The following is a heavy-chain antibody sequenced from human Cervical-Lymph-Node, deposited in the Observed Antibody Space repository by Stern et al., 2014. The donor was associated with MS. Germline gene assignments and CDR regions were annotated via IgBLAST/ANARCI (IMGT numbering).Heavy chain of an antibody. CDR3: ARNAGGRDGYNY. J-gene: IGHJ4*02. CDR2: IKQDGSEK. Sequence: EVQLLEFGGGLVQPGGSLRLSCAASGFTFRSYWMTWVRQASGRGMEWVANIKQDGSEKYYVDSVKGRFTISRDNAKNSLYLQMNSLRAEDTAVYYCARNAGGRDGYNYWGQGTLVTVSS. CDR1: GFTFRSYW. D-gene: IGHD5-24*01. V-gene: IGHV3-7*01.